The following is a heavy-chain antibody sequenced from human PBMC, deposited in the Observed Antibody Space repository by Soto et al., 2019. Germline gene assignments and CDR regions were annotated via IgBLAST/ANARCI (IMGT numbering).Heavy chain of an antibody. CDR1: GGSISSSNW. CDR2: IYHSGST. Sequence: SETLSLTCAVSGGSISSSNWWSWVRQPPGKGLEWIGEIYHSGSTNYNPSLKSRVTISVDKSKNQFSLKLSSVTAADTAVYYCARDAADFWSGLYYYYGMDVWGQGTTVTVSS. V-gene: IGHV4-4*02. D-gene: IGHD3-3*01. J-gene: IGHJ6*02. CDR3: ARDAADFWSGLYYYYGMDV.